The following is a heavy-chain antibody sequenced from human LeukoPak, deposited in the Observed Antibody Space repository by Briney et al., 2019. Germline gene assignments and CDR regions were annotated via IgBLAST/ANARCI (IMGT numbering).Heavy chain of an antibody. CDR1: GGSISTYF. V-gene: IGHV4-59*04. CDR3: ATLRRYGSGTNYPPGYFVY. CDR2: FYYSGRT. D-gene: IGHD3-10*01. Sequence: PSETLSLTCNVSGGSISTYFWSWIRQPPGKGLEWVGTFYYSGRTYYNPSLKSRVSLSVDTSQNLFSLHLNSVTAADTAVYYCATLRRYGSGTNYPPGYFVYWGQGTLVSVSS. J-gene: IGHJ4*02.